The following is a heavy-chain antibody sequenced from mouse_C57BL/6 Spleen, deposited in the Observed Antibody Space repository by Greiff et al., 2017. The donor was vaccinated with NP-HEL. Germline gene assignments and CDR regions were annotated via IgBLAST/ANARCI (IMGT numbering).Heavy chain of an antibody. D-gene: IGHD2-2*01. CDR2: IYPGSGST. CDR1: SYTFTSYW. V-gene: IGHV1-55*01. Sequence: VQLQQPGAELVKPGASVKMSCKASSYTFTSYWITWVKQRPGQGLEWIGDIYPGSGSTNYNEKFKSKATLTVDTSSSTAYMQLSSLTSEDSAVYYCARGGLLWLRLYAMDYWGQGTSVTVSS. J-gene: IGHJ4*01. CDR3: ARGGLLWLRLYAMDY.